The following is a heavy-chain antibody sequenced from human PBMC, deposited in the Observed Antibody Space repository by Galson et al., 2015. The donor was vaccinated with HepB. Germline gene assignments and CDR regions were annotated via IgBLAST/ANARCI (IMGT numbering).Heavy chain of an antibody. J-gene: IGHJ5*02. D-gene: IGHD4-17*01. Sequence: SLRLSCAASGFTLSSYAMSWVRQAPGKGLEWVSAISGSGGSTYYADSVKGRFTISRDNSKNTLYLQMNSLRAEDTAVYYCAKALMGMTTVTTCWFDPWGQGTLVTVSS. CDR3: AKALMGMTTVTTCWFDP. CDR2: ISGSGGST. V-gene: IGHV3-23*01. CDR1: GFTLSSYA.